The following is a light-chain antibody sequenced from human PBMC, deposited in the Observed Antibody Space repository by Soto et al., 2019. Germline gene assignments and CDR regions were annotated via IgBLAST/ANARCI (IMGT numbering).Light chain of an antibody. J-gene: IGLJ1*01. CDR2: DVS. Sequence: QSVLTQPASVSGSPGQSITISCPGTISDVGGYNYVSWYQHHPGKAPKLTIYDVSNRPSGVSNRFSGSKSGNTASLTISGLQAEDEADYYCSSYRISRIGVFGTGTKVTVL. V-gene: IGLV2-14*03. CDR3: SSYRISRIGV. CDR1: ISDVGGYNY.